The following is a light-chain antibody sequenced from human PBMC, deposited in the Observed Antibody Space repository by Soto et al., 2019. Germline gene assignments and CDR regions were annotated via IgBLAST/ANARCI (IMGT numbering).Light chain of an antibody. CDR3: SSKTSSRTAVV. V-gene: IGLV2-14*01. CDR2: EVN. J-gene: IGLJ1*01. CDR1: SSDVGGYNY. Sequence: QSVLTQPASVYGSPGQSITISCTGTSSDVGGYNYVSWYQQHPGNAPRLMIYEVNNRPSGVPNRFSGSKSGNTASLTISGLQAEDEADYYCSSKTSSRTAVVFGTGTKVTVL.